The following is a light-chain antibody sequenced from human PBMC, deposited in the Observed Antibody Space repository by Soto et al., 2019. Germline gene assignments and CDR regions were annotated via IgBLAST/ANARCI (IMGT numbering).Light chain of an antibody. V-gene: IGKV3-11*01. CDR3: QQRSNWPIT. CDR1: QSVSSY. J-gene: IGKJ5*01. CDR2: DAS. Sequence: EIVLTQSPATLSLSPGERATLSCRASQSVSSYLAWYQQKPGQAPRLLIYDASNRATGITARFSGSGSGTDFTLTNSSLEPEDCAVYYCQQRSNWPITFGQGTRLEIK.